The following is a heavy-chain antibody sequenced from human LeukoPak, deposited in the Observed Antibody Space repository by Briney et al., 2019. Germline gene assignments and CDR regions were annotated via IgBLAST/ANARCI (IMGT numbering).Heavy chain of an antibody. D-gene: IGHD6-13*01. CDR2: IYTSGST. Sequence: PSETLSLTCTVSGGSISSSNYYWSWIRQPAGKGLEWIGRIYTSGSTNYNPSLKSRVTMSVDTSKNQFSLNLSSVTAADTAVYYCARVRIAAAGYYFDYWGQGTLVTVSS. V-gene: IGHV4-61*02. CDR1: GGSISSSNYY. J-gene: IGHJ4*02. CDR3: ARVRIAAAGYYFDY.